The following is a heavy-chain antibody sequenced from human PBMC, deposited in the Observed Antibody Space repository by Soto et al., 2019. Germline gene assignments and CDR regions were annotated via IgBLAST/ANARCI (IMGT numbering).Heavy chain of an antibody. CDR3: AFAVAGMSSWFDP. V-gene: IGHV1-46*01. Sequence: ASVKVSCKASGYTFTSYYMHWVRQAPGQGLEWMGIINPSGGSTSYAQKFQGRVTMTRDTSTSTVYMELSSLRSEDTAVYYCAFAVAGMSSWFDPWGQGTLGKVS. D-gene: IGHD6-19*01. CDR2: INPSGGST. CDR1: GYTFTSYY. J-gene: IGHJ5*02.